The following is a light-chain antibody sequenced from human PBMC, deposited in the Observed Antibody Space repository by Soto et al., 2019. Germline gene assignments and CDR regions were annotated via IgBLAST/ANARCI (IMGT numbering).Light chain of an antibody. Sequence: QSALTQPASVSGSPGQSSTISCTGTSSDLGGYNYVSWYQQHPGKAPKLIIYDVSYRHSGVSNRFSGAKSGNTSSLTISGLQAEDEADYYGSSYTTSRTHVVFGGGTTLTVL. J-gene: IGLJ2*01. CDR2: DVS. CDR3: SSYTTSRTHVV. CDR1: SSDLGGYNY. V-gene: IGLV2-14*01.